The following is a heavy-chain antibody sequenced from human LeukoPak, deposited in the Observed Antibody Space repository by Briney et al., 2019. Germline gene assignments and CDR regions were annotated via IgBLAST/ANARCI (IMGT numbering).Heavy chain of an antibody. CDR2: INHSGST. CDR3: ARVHGASNAFDI. J-gene: IGHJ3*02. Sequence: SETLSLTCAVYGGSFSGYYWSWIRQPPGKGLEWIGEINHSGSTNYNPSLKSRVTISVDTSKNQFSLKLSSVTAADTAVYHCARVHGASNAFDIWGQGTMVTVSS. D-gene: IGHD4-17*01. CDR1: GGSFSGYY. V-gene: IGHV4-34*01.